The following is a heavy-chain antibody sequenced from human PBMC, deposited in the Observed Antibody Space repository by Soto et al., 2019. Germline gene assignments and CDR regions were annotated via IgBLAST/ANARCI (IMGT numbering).Heavy chain of an antibody. D-gene: IGHD2-2*01. CDR1: GFTFSSYA. CDR3: AKDSTSGPFQY. V-gene: IGHV3-23*01. J-gene: IGHJ4*01. Sequence: VGSLRLSFAASGFTFSSYAMSWVRHAPGKWLEWVSAISGSGGSTYYADSVKGRFTISRDNSKNTLYLQMNSLRAEDTAVYYCAKDSTSGPFQYWGHLTLFIVSS. CDR2: ISGSGGST.